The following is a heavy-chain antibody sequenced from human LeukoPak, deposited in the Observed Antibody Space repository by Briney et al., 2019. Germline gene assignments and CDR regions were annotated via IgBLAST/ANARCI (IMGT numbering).Heavy chain of an antibody. V-gene: IGHV4-59*01. D-gene: IGHD3-10*01. CDR3: ARDSPGILDY. Sequence: SETLSLTCTVSGGSISSYYWSWIRQPPGKGLEWIGYIYYSGSTNYNPSLKSRVTISVDTSKNQFSLKLSSVTAADTAVYYCARDSPGILDYWGQGTLVTVSS. CDR2: IYYSGST. J-gene: IGHJ4*02. CDR1: GGSISSYY.